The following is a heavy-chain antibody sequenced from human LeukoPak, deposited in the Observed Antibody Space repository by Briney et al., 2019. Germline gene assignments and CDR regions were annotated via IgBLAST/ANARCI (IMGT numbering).Heavy chain of an antibody. CDR2: IYYSGST. J-gene: IGHJ4*02. CDR3: ARVRGQRKYYFDY. V-gene: IGHV4-31*03. CDR1: GVSISSGCYY. D-gene: IGHD6-25*01. Sequence: SETLTLTCTVSGVSISSGCYYWSWIRQHPGMGREWIMYIYYSGSTYDNPSIKSRVTISVDTSKNQFSLKLSSVTAADTAVYYCARVRGQRKYYFDYWGQGTLVTVSS.